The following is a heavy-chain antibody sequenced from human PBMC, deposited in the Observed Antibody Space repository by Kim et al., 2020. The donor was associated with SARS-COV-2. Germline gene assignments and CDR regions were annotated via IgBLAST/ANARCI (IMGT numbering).Heavy chain of an antibody. J-gene: IGHJ4*02. V-gene: IGHV3-30*03. CDR3: AREGGSSWFDY. D-gene: IGHD6-13*01. CDR2: ISHDGSNK. CDR1: GFTFSSYG. Sequence: GGSLRLSCAAFGFTFSSYGMYWVRQAPGKGLEWVAVISHDGSNKYYVDSVRGRFTISRDNSKNTLYLQMNSLRAEDTAVYYCAREGGSSWFDYWGQGTLVTVSS.